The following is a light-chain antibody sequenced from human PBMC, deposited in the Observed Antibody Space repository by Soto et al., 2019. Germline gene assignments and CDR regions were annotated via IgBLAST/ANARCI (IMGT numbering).Light chain of an antibody. CDR2: EVS. J-gene: IGLJ3*02. V-gene: IGLV2-14*01. Sequence: QSVLTQPASVSGSPGQSITISCTGTSSDVGSYNYVSWYQQHPGKAPKLMIYEVSNRPSGVSDRFSGSKSGNTASLTISGLQAEDEADYYCSSYTSTATRVFGGGTKVNVL. CDR1: SSDVGSYNY. CDR3: SSYTSTATRV.